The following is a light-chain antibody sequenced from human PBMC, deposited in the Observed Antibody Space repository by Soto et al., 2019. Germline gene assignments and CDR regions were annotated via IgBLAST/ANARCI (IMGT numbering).Light chain of an antibody. CDR3: QHYNSYGT. CDR1: QRISTY. J-gene: IGKJ1*01. Sequence: DVLLTQSPSSLSAFVGDKVTITCRASQRISTYLHWIQQKPGKAPKLLIYAASNLQSGVPSRFSGSGSGTDFALTITSLQPDDFATYYCQHYNSYGTFGQGTKVDNK. V-gene: IGKV1-16*01. CDR2: AAS.